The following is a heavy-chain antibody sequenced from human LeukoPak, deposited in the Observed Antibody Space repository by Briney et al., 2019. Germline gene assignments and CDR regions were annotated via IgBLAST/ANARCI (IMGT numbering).Heavy chain of an antibody. D-gene: IGHD3-22*01. Sequence: PSETLSLTCTVSGGSISSYYWSWIRQPAGKGLEWIGRIYTSGSTNYNPSLKSRVTMSVDTSKNQFSLKLSSVTAADTAVYYCASDYYDSSGYYFIQHWGQGTLVTVSS. CDR1: GGSISSYY. J-gene: IGHJ1*01. V-gene: IGHV4-4*07. CDR3: ASDYYDSSGYYFIQH. CDR2: IYTSGST.